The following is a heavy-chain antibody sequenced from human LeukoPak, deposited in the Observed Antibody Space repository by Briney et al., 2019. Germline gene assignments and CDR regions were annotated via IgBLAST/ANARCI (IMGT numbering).Heavy chain of an antibody. D-gene: IGHD5-24*01. Sequence: GESLRLSCAASGFTFKKYWMDWVRQVPGKGLECLANVKEDGSETYYADSVKGRFTISRDNPKNLLFLQINSLRVEDTAVYYCARETPRRGETRDGYRWGQGTLVTVSS. CDR3: ARETPRRGETRDGYR. CDR1: GFTFKKYW. CDR2: VKEDGSET. V-gene: IGHV3-7*01. J-gene: IGHJ5*02.